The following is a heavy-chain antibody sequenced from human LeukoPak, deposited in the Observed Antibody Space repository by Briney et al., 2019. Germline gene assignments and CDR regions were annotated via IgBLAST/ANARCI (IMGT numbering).Heavy chain of an antibody. Sequence: PGGSLRLSCAASGFTISSYGMHWFRQAPGKGLEGVAVIWYDGSNKYYADSVKGRFTISRDNSKNKLYLQMNSLRAEDTAVYYCAKDLRDGYNLNYYFDYWGQGTLVTVPS. D-gene: IGHD5-24*01. J-gene: IGHJ4*02. V-gene: IGHV3-33*06. CDR2: IWYDGSNK. CDR1: GFTISSYG. CDR3: AKDLRDGYNLNYYFDY.